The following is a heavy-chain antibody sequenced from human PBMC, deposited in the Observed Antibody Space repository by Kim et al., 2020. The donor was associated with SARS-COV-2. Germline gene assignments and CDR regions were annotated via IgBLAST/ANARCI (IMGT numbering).Heavy chain of an antibody. CDR2: FDPEDGET. Sequence: ASVKVSCKVSGYTLTELSMHWVRQAPGKGLEWMGGFDPEDGETIYAQKFQGRVTMTEDTSTDTAYMELSSLRSEDTAVYYCATESLGRGYSYGRTGGYFDYWGQGTLVTVSS. D-gene: IGHD5-18*01. CDR1: GYTLTELS. CDR3: ATESLGRGYSYGRTGGYFDY. J-gene: IGHJ4*02. V-gene: IGHV1-24*01.